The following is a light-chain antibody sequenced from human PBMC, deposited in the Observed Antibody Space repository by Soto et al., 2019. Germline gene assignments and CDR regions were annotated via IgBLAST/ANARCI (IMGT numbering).Light chain of an antibody. Sequence: EIVLTQSPATLSLSPGERATLSCRASQSVSSYLAWYQQKPGQAPRLLIYDASNRATGIPARFSGSGSGTDFTLTISSLEPEDFAVYYWQQRSNWLCTFVPGTQVDIK. CDR2: DAS. J-gene: IGKJ3*01. CDR3: QQRSNWLCT. CDR1: QSVSSY. V-gene: IGKV3-11*01.